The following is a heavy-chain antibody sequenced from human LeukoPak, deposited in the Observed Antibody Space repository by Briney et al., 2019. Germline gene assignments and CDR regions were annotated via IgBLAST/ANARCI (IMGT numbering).Heavy chain of an antibody. CDR3: ARAAVAGTFYFDY. CDR1: GFTFSSYA. J-gene: IGHJ4*02. V-gene: IGHV3-66*01. D-gene: IGHD6-19*01. Sequence: GGSLRLSCAASGFTFSSYAMSWVRQAPGKGLEWVSVIYSGGSTFYADSVKGRFTISRDNSKNTLYLQMNSLRAEDTAVYYCARAAVAGTFYFDYWGQGTLVTVSS. CDR2: IYSGGST.